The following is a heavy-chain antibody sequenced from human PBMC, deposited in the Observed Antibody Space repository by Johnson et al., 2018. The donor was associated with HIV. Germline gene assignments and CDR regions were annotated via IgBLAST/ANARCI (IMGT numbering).Heavy chain of an antibody. CDR2: INWNGGST. J-gene: IGHJ3*02. Sequence: VQLVESGGGVVQPGRSLRLSCAASGFTFSSYAMHWVRQVPGKGLEWVSGINWNGGSTHYADSVRGRFTISRDNAKNSLYLQMKSLRAEDTALYYCAREEEYRYAFDIWGQGTMVTVSS. CDR3: AREEEYRYAFDI. V-gene: IGHV3-20*04. CDR1: GFTFSSYA. D-gene: IGHD2/OR15-2a*01.